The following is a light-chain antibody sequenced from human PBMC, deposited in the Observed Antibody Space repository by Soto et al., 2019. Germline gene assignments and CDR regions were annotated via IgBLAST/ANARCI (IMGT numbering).Light chain of an antibody. V-gene: IGKV3-15*01. CDR1: QSVTSH. Sequence: EIVMTQSPATLSVSPGERATLSCRASQSVTSHLAWYQQKPGQAPRLLIYDASTRATGIPARFSGSGSGTEFTLTISSLQSEDFAVYYCHAYDNWPSYTFGQGTKLEIK. CDR2: DAS. CDR3: HAYDNWPSYT. J-gene: IGKJ2*01.